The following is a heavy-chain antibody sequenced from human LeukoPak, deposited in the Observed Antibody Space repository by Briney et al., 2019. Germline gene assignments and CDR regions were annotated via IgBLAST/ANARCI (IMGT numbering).Heavy chain of an antibody. CDR3: ARVRGVRWLQERDAFDI. CDR1: GYTFTGYY. Sequence: GASVKVSCKASGYTFTGYYMHWVRQAPGQGLEWMGWINPNSGGTNYAQKFQGRVTMTRDTSISIAYMELSRLRSDDTAVYYCARVRGVRWLQERDAFDIWGQGTMVTVSS. CDR2: INPNSGGT. J-gene: IGHJ3*02. V-gene: IGHV1-2*02. D-gene: IGHD5-24*01.